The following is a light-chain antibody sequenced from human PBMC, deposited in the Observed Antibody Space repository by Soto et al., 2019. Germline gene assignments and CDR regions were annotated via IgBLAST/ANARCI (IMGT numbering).Light chain of an antibody. Sequence: QSVLTQPPSVSGAPGQRVTISCTGSSSNIGAGYDVHWYQRLPGTAPKLLMYGNINRPSGVPDRFSGSKSGTSASLAITGLQAEDESEYFCQSYDSSLSVTVFGGGTKVTVL. V-gene: IGLV1-40*01. CDR1: SSNIGAGYD. CDR2: GNI. J-gene: IGLJ2*01. CDR3: QSYDSSLSVTV.